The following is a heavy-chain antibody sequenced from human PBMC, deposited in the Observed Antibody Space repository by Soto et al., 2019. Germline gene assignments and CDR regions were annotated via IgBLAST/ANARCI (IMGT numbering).Heavy chain of an antibody. V-gene: IGHV3-33*01. CDR1: GFTFSSYG. J-gene: IGHJ4*02. CDR2: IWDDGSNK. CDR3: ARAYGVAVTAPPREN. D-gene: IGHD6-19*01. Sequence: QVQLVESGGGVVQPGRSLRLSCAASGFTFSSYGMHWVRQAPGKGLEWVAVIWDDGSNKYYADSVKGRFTISRDNSKNTLSLKMNSLRAEDTAVYYCARAYGVAVTAPPRENWGQGTLVTVS.